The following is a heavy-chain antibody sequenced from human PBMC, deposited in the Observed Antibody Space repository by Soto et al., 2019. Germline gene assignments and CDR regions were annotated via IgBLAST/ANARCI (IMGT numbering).Heavy chain of an antibody. CDR3: ARGRRASYYYDSSGYYIQVILDY. CDR1: GGSFSGYY. D-gene: IGHD3-22*01. CDR2: INHSGST. Sequence: SETLSLTCAVYGGSFSGYYWSWIRQPPGKGLEWIGEINHSGSTNYNPSLKSRVTISVDTSKNQFSLKLSSVTAADTAVYYCARGRRASYYYDSSGYYIQVILDYWGQGTLVTVPQ. V-gene: IGHV4-34*01. J-gene: IGHJ4*02.